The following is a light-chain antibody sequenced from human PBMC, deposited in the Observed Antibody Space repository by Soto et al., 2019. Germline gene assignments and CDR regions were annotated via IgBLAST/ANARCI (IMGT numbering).Light chain of an antibody. J-gene: IGKJ2*01. CDR2: KAS. V-gene: IGKV1-5*03. CDR3: QQHSSYST. CDR1: QSISTW. Sequence: DIQMTQSPSTLSASVGDRVTITCRASQSISTWLAWYQQKPGKAPKLLIYKASNLDSGVPARFSGRGSGTDFTLTISSLQPDDFATYYCQQHSSYSTFGQGTKLEIK.